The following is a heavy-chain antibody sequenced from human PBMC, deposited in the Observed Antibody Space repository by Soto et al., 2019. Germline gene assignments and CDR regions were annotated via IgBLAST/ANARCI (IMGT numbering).Heavy chain of an antibody. D-gene: IGHD5-18*01. CDR3: AREYSYERWLMGVYGMDV. CDR1: GYTFTGYY. J-gene: IGHJ6*02. Sequence: ASVKVSGKASGYTFTGYYMHWVRQAPGQGLEWMGWINPNSGGTNYAQKFQGRVTMTRDTSISTPYMELSRLRSDDTAVYYCAREYSYERWLMGVYGMDVWGQGTTVTVSS. CDR2: INPNSGGT. V-gene: IGHV1-2*02.